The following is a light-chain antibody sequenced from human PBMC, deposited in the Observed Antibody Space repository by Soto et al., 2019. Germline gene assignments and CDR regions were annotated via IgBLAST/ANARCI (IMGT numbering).Light chain of an antibody. V-gene: IGLV2-14*01. CDR3: NSYGGTSTREV. CDR1: SSDVGGYNY. J-gene: IGLJ1*01. CDR2: EVS. Sequence: QSALTQPASVSGSPGQSITISCTGTSSDVGGYNYVSWYQQHPGKAPKLMIYEVSNRPSGVSNRFSGSKSGNTASLTISGLQAEDEGDYFCNSYGGTSTREVFGTGTKLTVL.